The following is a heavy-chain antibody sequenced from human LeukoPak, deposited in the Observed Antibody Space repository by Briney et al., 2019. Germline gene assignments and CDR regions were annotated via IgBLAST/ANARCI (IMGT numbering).Heavy chain of an antibody. CDR2: INHSGST. D-gene: IGHD3-22*01. V-gene: IGHV4-39*07. CDR1: GGSISSSSYY. J-gene: IGHJ3*02. CDR3: ARFKVVVTNDAFDI. Sequence: PSETLSLTCTVSGGSISSSSYYWGWIRQPPGKGLEWIGEINHSGSTNYNPSLKSRVTISVDTSKNQFSLKLSSVTAADTAVYYCARFKVVVTNDAFDIWGQGTMVTVSS.